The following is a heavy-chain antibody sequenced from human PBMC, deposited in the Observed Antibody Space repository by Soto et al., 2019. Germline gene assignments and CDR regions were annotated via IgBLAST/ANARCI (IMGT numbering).Heavy chain of an antibody. Sequence: QVQLVESGGGVVQPGRSLRLSCAASGFIFSHFGMNWVRQAPGKGLEWVAVIRYDATYKAYAESVKGRFTISRENSKNMASLQMDSLRVEDTAVYYCLRFNGDDYSGAFDVWGQGTVVTVSS. CDR3: LRFNGDDYSGAFDV. D-gene: IGHD4-17*01. CDR2: IRYDATYK. V-gene: IGHV3-33*01. J-gene: IGHJ3*01. CDR1: GFIFSHFG.